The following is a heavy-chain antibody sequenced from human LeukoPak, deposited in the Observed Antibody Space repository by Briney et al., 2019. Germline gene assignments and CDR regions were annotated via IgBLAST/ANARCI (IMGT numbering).Heavy chain of an antibody. CDR2: IYYSGST. CDR3: ARGGGPRPFDC. V-gene: IGHV4-59*01. J-gene: IGHJ4*02. Sequence: SETLSLTCTVSGGSISSNYWSWIRKPPGKGLEWIGYIYYSGSTNYNPSLKSRVTISVDTSKNQFSLKLSSVTAADTAVYYCARGGGPRPFDCWGQGTLVTVSS. CDR1: GGSISSNY. D-gene: IGHD3-10*01.